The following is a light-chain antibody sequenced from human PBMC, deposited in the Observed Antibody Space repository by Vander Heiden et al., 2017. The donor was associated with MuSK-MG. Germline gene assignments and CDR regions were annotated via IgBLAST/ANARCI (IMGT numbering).Light chain of an antibody. CDR3: QQYNNWPWT. Sequence: EIVMTQSPATLSVSPGDSVTLSCRASQSLSGNLAWYQQKPGQAPRLLISGTSTRASGIPARFSGGGSGTEFTLTISSLQSEDFAVYFCQQYNNWPWTFGQGTKVEIK. J-gene: IGKJ1*01. V-gene: IGKV3-15*01. CDR1: QSLSGN. CDR2: GTS.